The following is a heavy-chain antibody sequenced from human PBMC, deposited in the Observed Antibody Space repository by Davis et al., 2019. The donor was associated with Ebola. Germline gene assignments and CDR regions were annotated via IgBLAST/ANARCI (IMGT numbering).Heavy chain of an antibody. CDR2: IKQDGSEK. V-gene: IGHV3-7*01. CDR1: GFTFSSYW. Sequence: GESLKISCAASGFTFSSYWMSWVRQAPGKGLEWVANIKQDGSEKYYVDSVKGRFTISRDNTKNSLYLQMNSLRAEDTVVYYCARDRNYYGGALDYWGQGTLVTVSS. J-gene: IGHJ4*02. D-gene: IGHD4-23*01. CDR3: ARDRNYYGGALDY.